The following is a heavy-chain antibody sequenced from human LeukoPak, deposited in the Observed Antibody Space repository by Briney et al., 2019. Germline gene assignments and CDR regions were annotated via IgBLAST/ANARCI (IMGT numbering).Heavy chain of an antibody. D-gene: IGHD3-10*01. J-gene: IGHJ5*02. CDR3: ARSSRLGSGSYYKRPGFDP. CDR2: IYYSGST. Sequence: SETLSLTCTVSGYSISSGYYWGWIRQPPGKGLEWIGYIYYSGSTNYNPSLKSRVTMSVDTSKNQFSLKLSSVTASDTAVYYCARSSRLGSGSYYKRPGFDPWGQGTLVTVSS. CDR1: GYSISSGYY. V-gene: IGHV4-61*01.